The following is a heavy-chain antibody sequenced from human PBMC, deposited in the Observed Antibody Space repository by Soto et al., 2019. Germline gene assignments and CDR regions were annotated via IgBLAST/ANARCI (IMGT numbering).Heavy chain of an antibody. V-gene: IGHV3-7*01. Sequence: EVQLEESGGGLVQPGGSLRLSCAASGFTFGSYWMSWVRQAPGKGPEWLATIKWDASEKKYVDSVKGRFTTSRDNAKNALYLQMDSLRAEDTALYYCARGSGYGSRASVNHYLNYWGQGTLVTVSS. J-gene: IGHJ4*01. CDR3: ARGSGYGSRASVNHYLNY. CDR2: IKWDASEK. D-gene: IGHD3-10*01. CDR1: GFTFGSYW.